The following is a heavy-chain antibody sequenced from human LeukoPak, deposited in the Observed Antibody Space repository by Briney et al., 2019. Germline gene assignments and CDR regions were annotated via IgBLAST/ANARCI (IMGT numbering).Heavy chain of an antibody. CDR1: GFHAITYY. CDR3: AKEISGSYYFHNAFDI. Sequence: GGSLSLSCAASGFHAITYYMNWSRQAPGKGLEWASVIYSDFRTYYADSVKGRFTISRDNSKNTLYLQMNSLRAEDTAVYYCAKEISGSYYFHNAFDIWGQGTMVTVSS. D-gene: IGHD1-26*01. V-gene: IGHV3-53*01. J-gene: IGHJ3*02. CDR2: IYSDFRT.